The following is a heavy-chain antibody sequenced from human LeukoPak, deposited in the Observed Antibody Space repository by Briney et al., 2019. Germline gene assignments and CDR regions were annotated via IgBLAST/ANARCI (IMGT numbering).Heavy chain of an antibody. V-gene: IGHV3-74*01. J-gene: IGHJ4*02. CDR3: AREARIFRYGSGSYWLHFDY. CDR2: INSDGSST. CDR1: GFTFSNYW. D-gene: IGHD3-10*01. Sequence: PGGSLRLSCAASGFTFSNYWMHWVRQAPGKGLVWVSRINSDGSSTSYADSVKGRFTISRDNAKNTLYLQMNSLRAEDTAVYYCAREARIFRYGSGSYWLHFDYWGQGTLVTVSS.